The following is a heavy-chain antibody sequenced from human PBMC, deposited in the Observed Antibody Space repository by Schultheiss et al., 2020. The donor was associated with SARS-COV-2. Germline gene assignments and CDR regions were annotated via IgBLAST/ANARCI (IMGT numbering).Heavy chain of an antibody. CDR3: ARDETYSDFWGRYRPPYFDY. J-gene: IGHJ4*02. Sequence: GESLKISCAASGFTVSSNYMSWVRQAPGKGLEWVSFIRNKAYGGTTEYAASVKGRFTISRDDSKSIAYLQMSSLRTEDTAVYYCARDETYSDFWGRYRPPYFDYWGQGTLVTVSS. CDR2: IRNKAYGGTT. D-gene: IGHD3-3*01. CDR1: GFTVSSNY. V-gene: IGHV3-71*01.